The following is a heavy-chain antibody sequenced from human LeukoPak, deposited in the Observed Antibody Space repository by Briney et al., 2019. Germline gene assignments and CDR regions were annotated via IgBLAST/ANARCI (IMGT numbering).Heavy chain of an antibody. V-gene: IGHV4-4*07. Sequence: PSETLSLTRTVSGGSLSSYYWSWIRQPAGKGLEWIGRVYTSGSTNYNPSLKSRVTMSVDTSKNQFSLKLSSVTAADTAVYYCARSSIVATIQLSRTYGMDVWGQGTTVTVSS. J-gene: IGHJ6*02. CDR1: GGSLSSYY. CDR2: VYTSGST. CDR3: ARSSIVATIQLSRTYGMDV. D-gene: IGHD5-12*01.